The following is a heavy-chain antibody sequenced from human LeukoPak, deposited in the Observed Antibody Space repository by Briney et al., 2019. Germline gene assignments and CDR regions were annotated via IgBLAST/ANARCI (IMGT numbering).Heavy chain of an antibody. Sequence: ASVKVSCKASGYTFTGYYMHWVRQAPGQGLEWMGWINPNSGGTNYAQKFQGRVTMTRDTSISTACMELSRLRSDDTAVYYCARVEEYYDILTGIYYYGMDVWGQGTTVTVSS. V-gene: IGHV1-2*02. CDR2: INPNSGGT. CDR3: ARVEEYYDILTGIYYYGMDV. D-gene: IGHD3-9*01. J-gene: IGHJ6*02. CDR1: GYTFTGYY.